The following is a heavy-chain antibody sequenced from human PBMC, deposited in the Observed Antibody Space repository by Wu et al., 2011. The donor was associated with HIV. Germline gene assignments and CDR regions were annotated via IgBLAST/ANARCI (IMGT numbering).Heavy chain of an antibody. J-gene: IGHJ6*02. Sequence: QVQLVQSGADVKRPGASVKVSCKASGYTFTGYYIHWVRQAPGQGLEWMGGIIPIFGTSNYAQKFQGRLTITTDESTTTAYMELSSLRSEDTAVYYCARAWKQQLVKFVYYYYAMDVWGQGTTVTVSS. CDR1: GYTFTGYY. V-gene: IGHV1-69*01. CDR2: IIPIFGTS. CDR3: ARAWKQQLVKFVYYYYAMDV. D-gene: IGHD6-13*01.